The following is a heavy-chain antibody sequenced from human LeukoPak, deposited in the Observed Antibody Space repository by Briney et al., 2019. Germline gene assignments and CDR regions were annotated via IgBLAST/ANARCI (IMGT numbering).Heavy chain of an antibody. CDR1: GFTFSSYSMK. D-gene: IGHD2-2*01. J-gene: IGHJ4*02. V-gene: IGHV4-39*01. Sequence: GSLRLSCAASGFTFSSYSMKWVRQPPGKGLEWIGSIYYSGRTYYNPSLKIRVTIFVDTSKNQFSLKLNSVTAADTAVYYCARSQATAMVSDYWGQGTLVTVSS. CDR3: ARSQATAMVSDY. CDR2: IYYSGRT.